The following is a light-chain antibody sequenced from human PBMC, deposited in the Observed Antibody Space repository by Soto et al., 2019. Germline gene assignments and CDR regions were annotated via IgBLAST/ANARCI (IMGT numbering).Light chain of an antibody. CDR1: SSDVGGYNY. CDR3: SSYTSSSTPYV. J-gene: IGLJ1*01. Sequence: QSALTQPASVSGSPGQSITISCTGISSDVGGYNYVSWYQQHPVKAPKLMIYDVTNRPSGVSDRFSGSKSGNTASLTISGLQAEDEADYYCSSYTSSSTPYVFGTGTKLTAL. CDR2: DVT. V-gene: IGLV2-14*01.